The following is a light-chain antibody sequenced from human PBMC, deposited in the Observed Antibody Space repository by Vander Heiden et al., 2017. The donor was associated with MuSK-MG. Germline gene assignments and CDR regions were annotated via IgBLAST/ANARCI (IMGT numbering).Light chain of an antibody. V-gene: IGKV1-16*01. J-gene: IGKJ4*01. CDR1: QGIGNV. CDR2: GVS. CDR3: REACSYPLI. Sequence: TITCRASQGIGNVLAWFQQKPGKAPKSLISGVSSLQSGVPSRFSGSGSGTDFTLTIRSLQPEDFGTYYCREACSYPLIFGGGTMVEIK.